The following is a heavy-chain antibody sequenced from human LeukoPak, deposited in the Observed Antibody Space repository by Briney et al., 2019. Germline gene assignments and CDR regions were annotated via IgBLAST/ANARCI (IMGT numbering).Heavy chain of an antibody. J-gene: IGHJ4*02. V-gene: IGHV4-39*01. CDR2: INHSGST. Sequence: PSETLSLTCTVSGGSISSSSYYWSWIRQPPGKGLEWIGEINHSGSTNYNPSLKSRVTISVDTSKNQFSLKLSSVTAADTAVYYCARLAYSGSYQFDYWGQGTLVTVSS. CDR3: ARLAYSGSYQFDY. CDR1: GGSISSSSYY. D-gene: IGHD1-26*01.